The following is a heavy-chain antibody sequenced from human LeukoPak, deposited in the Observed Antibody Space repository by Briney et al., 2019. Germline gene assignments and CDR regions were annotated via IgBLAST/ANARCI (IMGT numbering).Heavy chain of an antibody. D-gene: IGHD3-3*01. CDR3: ARDHAPYDFWSGYYIGTFDY. J-gene: IGHJ4*02. V-gene: IGHV3-30-3*01. CDR1: GFTFSSYA. Sequence: TGGSLRLSCAASGFTFSSYAMHWVSQAPGKGLEWVAVISYDGSNKYYADSVKGRFTISRDNSKNTLYLQMNSLRAEDTAVYYCARDHAPYDFWSGYYIGTFDYWGQGTLVTVSS. CDR2: ISYDGSNK.